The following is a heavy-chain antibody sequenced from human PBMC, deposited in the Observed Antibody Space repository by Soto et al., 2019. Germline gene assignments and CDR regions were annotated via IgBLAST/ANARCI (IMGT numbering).Heavy chain of an antibody. CDR1: GFTFGNSY. Sequence: GGSLRLSCAVSGFTFGNSYMSWIRQAPGKGLEWLSYISPGSRYPAYADSVKGRFTISRDNAKRSLYLQMMSLTAEDTAIYYCVRGGGGGLFDPWGQGTMVTVSS. CDR3: VRGGGGGLFDP. J-gene: IGHJ5*02. D-gene: IGHD2-15*01. CDR2: ISPGSRYP. V-gene: IGHV3-11*06.